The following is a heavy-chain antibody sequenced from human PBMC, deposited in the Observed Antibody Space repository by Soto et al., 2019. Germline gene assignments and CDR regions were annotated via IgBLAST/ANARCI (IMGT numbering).Heavy chain of an antibody. CDR3: ARGGSGYVWFNEF. V-gene: IGHV1-69*13. J-gene: IGHJ4*02. Sequence: GASVKVSCKDTGGLFSSYAVSWVRQAPGQGLEWMGGIIPVFDTVYYAQKFQGRVTITADESTNTSYMELSSLRSEDTAMYYCARGGSGYVWFNEFWGQGTLVTVSS. CDR1: GGLFSSYA. D-gene: IGHD3-22*01. CDR2: IIPVFDTV.